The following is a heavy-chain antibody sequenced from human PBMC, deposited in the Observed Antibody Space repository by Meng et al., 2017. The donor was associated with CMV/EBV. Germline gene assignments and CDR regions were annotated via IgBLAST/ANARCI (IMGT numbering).Heavy chain of an antibody. CDR3: ARVSGSWFDP. Sequence: GSLRLSCTVSGGSISSYYWSWIRQPPGKGLEWIGYIYYSGSTNYNPSLKSRVTISVDTSKNQFSLKLSSVTAADTAVYYCARVSGSWFDPWGQGTLVTSPQ. J-gene: IGHJ5*02. D-gene: IGHD3-10*01. CDR2: IYYSGST. V-gene: IGHV4-59*01. CDR1: GGSISSYY.